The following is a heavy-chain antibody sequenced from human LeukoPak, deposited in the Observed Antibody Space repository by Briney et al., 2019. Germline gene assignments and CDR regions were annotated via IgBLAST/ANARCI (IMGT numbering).Heavy chain of an antibody. Sequence: PGGSLRLSCAASGFTFDDYGMSWVRHAPGKGLEWVSGINWNGGSTGYADSVKGRFTISRDNAKNSLYLQMNSLRAEDTALYYCAKDDGGSYYIYYYYMDVWGKGTTVTISS. CDR2: INWNGGST. J-gene: IGHJ6*03. CDR3: AKDDGGSYYIYYYYMDV. CDR1: GFTFDDYG. D-gene: IGHD1-26*01. V-gene: IGHV3-20*04.